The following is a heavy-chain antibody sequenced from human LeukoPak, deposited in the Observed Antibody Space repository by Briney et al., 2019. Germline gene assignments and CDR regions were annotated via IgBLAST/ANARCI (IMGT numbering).Heavy chain of an antibody. D-gene: IGHD6-13*01. V-gene: IGHV4-39*01. Sequence: SETLSLTCTVSGGSISNYYWSWIRQPPGKGLEWIGSIYYSGSTYYNPSLKSRVTISVDTSKNQFSLKLSSVTAADTAVYYCARHLRGQQLYGVGYYYMDVWGKGTTVTISS. CDR3: ARHLRGQQLYGVGYYYMDV. CDR1: GGSISNYY. J-gene: IGHJ6*03. CDR2: IYYSGST.